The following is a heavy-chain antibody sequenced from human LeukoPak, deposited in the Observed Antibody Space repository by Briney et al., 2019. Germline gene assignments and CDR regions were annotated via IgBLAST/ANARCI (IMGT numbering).Heavy chain of an antibody. CDR3: ARALGVVTAIPYFDY. CDR2: IYYSGST. V-gene: IGHV4-59*01. D-gene: IGHD2-21*02. J-gene: IGHJ4*02. Sequence: SETLSLTCTVSGGSISSYYWSWIRQPPGQGLERIGYIYYSGSTNYNPSLKSRVTISVDTSKNQFSLKLSSVTAADTAVYYCARALGVVTAIPYFDYWGQGTLVTVSS. CDR1: GGSISSYY.